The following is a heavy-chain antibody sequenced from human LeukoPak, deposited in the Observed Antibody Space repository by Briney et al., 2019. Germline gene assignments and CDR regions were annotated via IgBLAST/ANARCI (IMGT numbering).Heavy chain of an antibody. D-gene: IGHD2-2*01. J-gene: IGHJ4*02. CDR1: GFTFSDYY. V-gene: IGHV3-11*06. CDR2: ISSSSNNI. Sequence: PGGSLRLSCAASGFTFSDYYMSWIRQAPGKGLEWVSYISSSSNNINYADSVKGRFTISRDNAMNSVHLQMNSLRVEDTAVYYCARGYQRPDYWGQGTLITVSS. CDR3: ARGYQRPDY.